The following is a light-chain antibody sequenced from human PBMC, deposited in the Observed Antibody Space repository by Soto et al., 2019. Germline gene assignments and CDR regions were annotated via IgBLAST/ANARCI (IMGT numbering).Light chain of an antibody. CDR2: DVS. Sequence: QSALTQPRSVSGSPGQSVTISCTGTSSDVGGYNYVSWYQQHPSKAPKLMIYDVSKRPSGVPDRFPGSKSGNTASLTISGLQAEDEADYYCCSYAGSYTYVFGTGTKLTVL. V-gene: IGLV2-11*01. J-gene: IGLJ1*01. CDR3: CSYAGSYTYV. CDR1: SSDVGGYNY.